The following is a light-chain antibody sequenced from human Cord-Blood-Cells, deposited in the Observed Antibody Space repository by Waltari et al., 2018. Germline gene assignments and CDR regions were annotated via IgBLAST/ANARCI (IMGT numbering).Light chain of an antibody. CDR1: SSDVGGYNY. CDR2: DVS. V-gene: IGLV2-14*01. J-gene: IGLJ3*02. CDR3: SSYTSSSTWV. Sequence: QSALTQPASVSGSPGQSITISCTGTSSDVGGYNYVSWYQQHPGKAPKHVVYDVSKRPSGVSSRFSGSKSCNTASLTISGLQAEDEADYYCSSYTSSSTWVFGGGTKLTVL.